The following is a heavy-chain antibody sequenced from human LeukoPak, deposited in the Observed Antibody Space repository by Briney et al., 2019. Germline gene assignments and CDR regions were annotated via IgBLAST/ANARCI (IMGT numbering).Heavy chain of an antibody. CDR1: GYTFTGYY. J-gene: IGHJ4*02. CDR3: ARSDIVASPGDY. CDR2: INPNSGGT. V-gene: IGHV1-2*02. Sequence: ASVKVSCKASGYTFTGYYTHWVRQAPGQGLEWMGWINPNSGGTDYAQKFQGRVTMTRDTSISTACMELSRLTSDDTAVYYCARSDIVASPGDYWGQGTLVTVSS. D-gene: IGHD5-12*01.